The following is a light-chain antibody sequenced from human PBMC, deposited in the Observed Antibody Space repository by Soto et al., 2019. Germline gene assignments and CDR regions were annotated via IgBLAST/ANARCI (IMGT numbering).Light chain of an antibody. V-gene: IGKV3-20*01. CDR3: QHYGDSAPFT. Sequence: EVVLTQYPGTLSLSPVERATLSCRTSQSISTTYLAWYQQKPGQAPRLLMSRTSRRATGIPDRFSGSGSGTDFTLSISRLEPEDFAVYYCQHYGDSAPFTFGPGTKVDIK. CDR1: QSISTTY. J-gene: IGKJ3*01. CDR2: RTS.